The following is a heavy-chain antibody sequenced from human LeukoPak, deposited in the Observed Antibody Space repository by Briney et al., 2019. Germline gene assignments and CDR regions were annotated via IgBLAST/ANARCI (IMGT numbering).Heavy chain of an antibody. Sequence: ASVKVSCKTSGYTFTGYYIHWVRQAPGQGLEWMGWVYPKSGGTKYAQKFQGRVTMARDTSINTAYMELSRLTSDDTAVYYCARDSDLDDYSRYDHFDSWGQGTLVTVSS. CDR1: GYTFTGYY. V-gene: IGHV1-2*02. J-gene: IGHJ4*02. CDR2: VYPKSGGT. D-gene: IGHD4-11*01. CDR3: ARDSDLDDYSRYDHFDS.